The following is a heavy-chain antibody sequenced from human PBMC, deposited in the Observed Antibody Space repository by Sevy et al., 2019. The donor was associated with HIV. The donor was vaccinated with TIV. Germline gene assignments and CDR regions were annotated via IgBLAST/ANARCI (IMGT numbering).Heavy chain of an antibody. D-gene: IGHD3-10*01. CDR3: ARGVLLWFGELGGLDP. V-gene: IGHV1-8*01. CDR2: MNPNSGNT. J-gene: IGHJ5*02. CDR1: GYTFTSYD. Sequence: ASVKVSCKASGYTFTSYDINWVRQATGQGLEWMGWMNPNSGNTGYAQMFQGRVTMTRNTSISTAYMELSSLRSEDTAVYYCARGVLLWFGELGGLDPWGQGTLVTVSS.